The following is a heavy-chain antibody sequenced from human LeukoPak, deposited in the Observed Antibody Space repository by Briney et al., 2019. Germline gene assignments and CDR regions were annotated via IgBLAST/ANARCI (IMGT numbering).Heavy chain of an antibody. CDR1: GGSISSSSYY. Sequence: SETLSLTCTVSGGSISSSSYYWGWIRQPPGKGLEWIGSIYYSGSTYYNPSLKSRVTISVDTSKNQFSLKLSSVTAADTAVYYCARVGDSSGYDYWGQGTLVTVSS. J-gene: IGHJ4*02. CDR2: IYYSGST. CDR3: ARVGDSSGYDY. V-gene: IGHV4-39*07. D-gene: IGHD3-22*01.